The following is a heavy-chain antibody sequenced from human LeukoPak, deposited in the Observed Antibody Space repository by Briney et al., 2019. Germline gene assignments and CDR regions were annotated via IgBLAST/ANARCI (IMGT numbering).Heavy chain of an antibody. Sequence: LSGGSLRLSCAASGFTFSSYAMSWVRQAPGKGLEWVSAISGSGGSTYYADSVKGRFTISRDNSKNTLYLQMNSLRAEDTAVYYCAKDDYDILTGYSKPGPLVDYWGQGTLVTVSS. D-gene: IGHD3-9*01. CDR2: ISGSGGST. V-gene: IGHV3-23*01. CDR3: AKDDYDILTGYSKPGPLVDY. CDR1: GFTFSSYA. J-gene: IGHJ4*02.